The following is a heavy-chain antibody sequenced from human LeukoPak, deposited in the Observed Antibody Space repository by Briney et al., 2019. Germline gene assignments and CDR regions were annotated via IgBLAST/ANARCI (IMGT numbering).Heavy chain of an antibody. V-gene: IGHV4-59*04. CDR2: IYYSGST. CDR1: GGSISSYY. D-gene: IGHD6-19*01. J-gene: IGHJ4*02. Sequence: SETLSLTCTVSGGSISSYYWSWIRQPPGKGLEWIGYIYYSGSTYYNPSLKSRVTISVDTSKNQFSLKLSSVTAADTAVYYCARQTAVAGTVYWGQGTLVTVSS. CDR3: ARQTAVAGTVY.